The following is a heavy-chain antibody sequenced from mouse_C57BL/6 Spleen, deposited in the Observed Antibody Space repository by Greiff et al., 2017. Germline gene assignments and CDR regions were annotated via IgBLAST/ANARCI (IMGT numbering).Heavy chain of an antibody. CDR3: ARSNLIYDGYFYAMDY. J-gene: IGHJ4*01. CDR1: GYTFTSYW. CDR2: IDPNSGGT. D-gene: IGHD2-3*01. V-gene: IGHV1-72*01. Sequence: QVQLQQPGAELVKPGASVQLSCKASGYTFTSYWMHWVKQRPGRGLEWIGRIDPNSGGTKYNEKFKSKATLTVDKTSSTAYMQLSSLTSEDSAVYDCARSNLIYDGYFYAMDYWGQGTSVTVSS.